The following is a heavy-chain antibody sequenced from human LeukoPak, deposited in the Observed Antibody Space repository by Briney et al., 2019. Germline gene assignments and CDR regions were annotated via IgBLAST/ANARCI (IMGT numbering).Heavy chain of an antibody. CDR3: ARGGSGSWYYYNNNAWFDP. J-gene: IGHJ5*02. V-gene: IGHV1-2*02. CDR2: INPNSGGT. D-gene: IGHD6-13*01. CDR1: GYTFTGYY. Sequence: ASVKVSCKASGYTFTGYYMHWVRQAPGQGLEWMGWINPNSGGTNYAQKFQGRVTMTRDTSISTAYMELSRLRSDDTAVYYCARGGSGSWYYYNNNAWFDPWGQGTLVTVSS.